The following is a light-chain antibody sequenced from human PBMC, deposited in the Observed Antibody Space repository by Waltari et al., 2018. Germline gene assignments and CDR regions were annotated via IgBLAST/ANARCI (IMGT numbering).Light chain of an antibody. CDR2: EGT. CDR3: CSYGGSSSPRV. CDR1: SSGVGGYNL. Sequence: QSALIQPASVSGSPGQSITISCTETSSGVGGYNLVSWYQHHPGKAPKLIIYEGTKRPSGVSNRFSGSKSGNTASLTIAGLQAEDEGDYYCCSYGGSSSPRVFGGGTKLTVL. V-gene: IGLV2-23*01. J-gene: IGLJ3*02.